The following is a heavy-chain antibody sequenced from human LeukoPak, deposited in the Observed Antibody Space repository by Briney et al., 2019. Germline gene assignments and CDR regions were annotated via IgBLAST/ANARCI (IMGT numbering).Heavy chain of an antibody. D-gene: IGHD6-19*01. V-gene: IGHV3-23*01. CDR2: ISGSGGST. CDR3: ARPTSSGWAPFYY. J-gene: IGHJ4*02. CDR1: GFTFSSYA. Sequence: PGGPLILSCAASGFTFSSYAMAWVRKAPGKGLEWASGISGSGGSTYYAGSVKGRFTMSRDNSKNTLYLQMNSLRAEDSAVYYCARPTSSGWAPFYYWGQGTLVTVSS.